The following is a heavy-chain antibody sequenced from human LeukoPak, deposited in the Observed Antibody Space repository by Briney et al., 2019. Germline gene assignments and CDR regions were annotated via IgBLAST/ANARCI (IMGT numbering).Heavy chain of an antibody. CDR3: TTSDFWSGCYPPSKPVVYYYYYMDV. D-gene: IGHD3-3*01. CDR2: IKSKTDGGTT. Sequence: GGSLRLSCAASGFTFSNAWMSWVRQAPGKGLEWVGRIKSKTDGGTTDYAAPVKGRFTISRDDSKNTLYLQMNSLKTEDTAVYYCTTSDFWSGCYPPSKPVVYYYYYMDVWGKGTTVTVSS. J-gene: IGHJ6*03. CDR1: GFTFSNAW. V-gene: IGHV3-15*01.